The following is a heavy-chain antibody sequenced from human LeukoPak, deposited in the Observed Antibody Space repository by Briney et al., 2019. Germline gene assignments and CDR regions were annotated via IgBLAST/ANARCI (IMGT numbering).Heavy chain of an antibody. CDR2: ISYDGSNK. D-gene: IGHD6-6*01. CDR1: GCTFSSYG. Sequence: PGRSLRLSCADSGCTFSSYGMHWVRQAPGKGLEWVAVISYDGSNKYYADSVKGRFTISRDNSKNTLYLQMNSLRAEDTAVYYCAKDLTSSSPQWGQGTLVTVSS. V-gene: IGHV3-30*18. J-gene: IGHJ4*02. CDR3: AKDLTSSSPQ.